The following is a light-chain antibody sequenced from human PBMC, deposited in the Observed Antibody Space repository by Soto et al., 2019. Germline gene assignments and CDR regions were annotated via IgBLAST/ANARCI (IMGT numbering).Light chain of an antibody. CDR1: QTVLNNY. V-gene: IGKV3-20*01. CDR3: QQYGSTPRT. CDR2: DAS. Sequence: EIVLTQSPGTLSLSPGERATLSCRASQTVLNNYLAWYQQKPGQAPRLLIYDASRRATGIPDRFSGSGSGTDFTLTISRLEPEDFAVYYCQQYGSTPRTFGQGTKVDIK. J-gene: IGKJ1*01.